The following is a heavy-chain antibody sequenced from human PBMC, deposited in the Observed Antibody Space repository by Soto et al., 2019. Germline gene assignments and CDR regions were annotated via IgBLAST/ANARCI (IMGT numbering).Heavy chain of an antibody. CDR1: GFTFTSYS. Sequence: EVQLVESGGGLIQPGGSLRLSCATSGFTFTSYSLNWVRQAPGKGLEWVAYIDSSSTSIYYADSVKGRFTIARDNARNSLYLQMNSLSAEDTAVYFGVRGPTVAYPPYWRQGTLVTVSS. CDR2: IDSSSTSI. CDR3: VRGPTVAYPPY. D-gene: IGHD6-19*01. V-gene: IGHV3-48*01. J-gene: IGHJ1*01.